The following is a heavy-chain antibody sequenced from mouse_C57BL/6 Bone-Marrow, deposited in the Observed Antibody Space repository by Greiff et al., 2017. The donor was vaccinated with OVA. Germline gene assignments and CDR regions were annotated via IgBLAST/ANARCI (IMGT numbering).Heavy chain of an antibody. Sequence: EVKLVESGGGLVKPGGSLKLSCAASGFTFSSYAMSWVRQTPEKRLEWVATISDGGSYTYYPDNVKGRFTISRDNAKNNLYLQMSQLKSEDTAMYYCARGGRGGSSSYWYFDVWGTGTTVTVSS. D-gene: IGHD1-1*01. CDR3: ARGGRGGSSSYWYFDV. V-gene: IGHV5-4*03. CDR1: GFTFSSYA. J-gene: IGHJ1*03. CDR2: ISDGGSYT.